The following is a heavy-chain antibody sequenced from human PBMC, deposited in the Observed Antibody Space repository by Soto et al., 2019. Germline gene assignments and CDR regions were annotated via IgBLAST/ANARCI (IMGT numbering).Heavy chain of an antibody. V-gene: IGHV4-31*03. CDR1: GGSISSGGYY. Sequence: PSETLSLTCTVSGGSISSGGYYWSWIRQHPGKGLEWIGYIYYSGSTYYNPSLKSRVTISVDTSKNQSSLKLSSVTAADTAVYYCAREGGLGEGYYYGSGSPRMYYYCYGMDVWGQGTTVTVSS. CDR3: AREGGLGEGYYYGSGSPRMYYYCYGMDV. CDR2: IYYSGST. D-gene: IGHD3-10*01. J-gene: IGHJ6*02.